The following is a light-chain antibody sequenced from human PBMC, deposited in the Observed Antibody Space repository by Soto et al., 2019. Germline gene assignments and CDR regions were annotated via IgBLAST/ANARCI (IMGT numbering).Light chain of an antibody. V-gene: IGKV1-5*01. CDR1: QSISSY. CDR3: QQYNSYWT. CDR2: DAS. Sequence: IQMTQSPSSLSASVGDRVTIPCRASQSISSYLNWYQQKPGKAPKLLIYDASSLESGVPSRFSGSGSGTEFTLTISSLQPDDFATYYCQQYNSYWTFGQGTKVDIK. J-gene: IGKJ1*01.